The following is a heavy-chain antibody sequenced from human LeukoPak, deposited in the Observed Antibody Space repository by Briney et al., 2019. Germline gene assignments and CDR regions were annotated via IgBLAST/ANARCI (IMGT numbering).Heavy chain of an antibody. D-gene: IGHD4-17*01. CDR2: IYNSAST. J-gene: IGHJ5*02. CDR1: GGSISSGTYY. CDR3: ATNKTMMTTAGLFDP. V-gene: IGHV4-39*01. Sequence: PSETLSLTCTVSGGSISSGTYYWARIRQSPGKGLEWIGSIYNSASTYYNPSFKSRVTLSVDTSRNQFSLNVRSVTAADTGMYYCATNKTMMTTAGLFDPWGQGTLVIVSS.